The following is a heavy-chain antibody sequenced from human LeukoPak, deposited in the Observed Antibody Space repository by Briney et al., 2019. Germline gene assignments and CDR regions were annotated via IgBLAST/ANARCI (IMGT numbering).Heavy chain of an antibody. J-gene: IGHJ6*02. V-gene: IGHV3-21*01. CDR1: GFTFNIYG. D-gene: IGHD3-22*01. CDR3: ARVGVGITPPHYYYYGMDV. CDR2: ISSSSSYI. Sequence: PGGSLRLSCAASGFTFNIYGMHWVRQAPGKGLEWVSSISSSSSYIYYADSVKGRFTISRDNAKNSLYLQMNSLRAEDTAVYYCARVGVGITPPHYYYYGMDVWGQGTTVTVSS.